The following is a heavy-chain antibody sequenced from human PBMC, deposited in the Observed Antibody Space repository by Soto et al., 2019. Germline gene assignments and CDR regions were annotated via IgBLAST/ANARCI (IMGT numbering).Heavy chain of an antibody. CDR3: ARDRVAVSENRFRRYAFDI. Sequence: GESLKISCKGSGYSFTSYWIGCVRQMPGKGLEWMGIIYPGDSDTRYSPSFQGQVTISADESICTAYLQRSSLKASDTAMYYCARDRVAVSENRFRRYAFDIWGQGTMVTVSS. J-gene: IGHJ3*02. CDR1: GYSFTSYW. CDR2: IYPGDSDT. V-gene: IGHV5-51*01. D-gene: IGHD2-8*01.